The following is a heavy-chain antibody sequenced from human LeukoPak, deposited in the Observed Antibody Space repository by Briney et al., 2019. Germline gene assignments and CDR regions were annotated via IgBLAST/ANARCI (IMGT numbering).Heavy chain of an antibody. Sequence: GGSLRLSCAASGFSVSGYWMTWVRQAPGKGLEWVANIKQDGSEKNYVDSVKGRFTISRDNAENSLFLQMNSLGVEDTAVYYCAREGQVAIAAAGTRIEGDYWGQGTLVAVSS. CDR2: IKQDGSEK. CDR1: GFSVSGYW. J-gene: IGHJ4*02. D-gene: IGHD6-13*01. V-gene: IGHV3-7*01. CDR3: AREGQVAIAAAGTRIEGDY.